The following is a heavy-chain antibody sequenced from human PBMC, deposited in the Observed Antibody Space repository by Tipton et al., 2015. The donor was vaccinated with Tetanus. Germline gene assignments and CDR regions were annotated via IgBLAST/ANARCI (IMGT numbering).Heavy chain of an antibody. CDR1: GRSIDSFY. Sequence: TLSLTCTVSGRSIDSFYWSWLRQPAGKPLEWIGRMYPTGDTEYNPSLMSRVAMSVDMSRNQFSLGLNSVTSADTAVYYCARDKRLADRAPFDMWGLGTLVTVSS. CDR3: ARDKRLADRAPFDM. D-gene: IGHD6-6*01. CDR2: MYPTGDT. V-gene: IGHV4-4*07. J-gene: IGHJ3*02.